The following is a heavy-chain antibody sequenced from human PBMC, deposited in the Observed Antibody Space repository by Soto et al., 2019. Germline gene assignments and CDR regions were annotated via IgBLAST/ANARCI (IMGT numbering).Heavy chain of an antibody. D-gene: IGHD4-4*01. Sequence: SGPTLVNPTQTLTLTCTFSGFSLSTSGVGVGWIRQPPGKALEWLALIYWDDGKRYSPSLKSRLTITKDTSKNQVVLTMTNMDPVDTATYYCAHLGDYRIQYYYYGMDVWGQGTTVTVSS. V-gene: IGHV2-5*02. CDR2: IYWDDGK. J-gene: IGHJ6*02. CDR3: AHLGDYRIQYYYYGMDV. CDR1: GFSLSTSGVG.